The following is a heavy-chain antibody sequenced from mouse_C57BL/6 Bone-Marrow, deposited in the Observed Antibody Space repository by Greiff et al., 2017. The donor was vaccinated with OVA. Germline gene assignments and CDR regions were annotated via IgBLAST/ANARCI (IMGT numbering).Heavy chain of an antibody. CDR3: ARSAAQATFYAMDY. J-gene: IGHJ4*01. CDR2: INPGSGGT. V-gene: IGHV1-54*01. D-gene: IGHD3-2*02. Sequence: QVQLQQSGAELVRPGTSVKVSCKASGYAFTNYLIEWVKQRPGQGLEWIGVINPGSGGTNYNEKFKGKATLTADKSSSTAYMQLSSLTSEDSAVYFCARSAAQATFYAMDYWGQGTSVTVSS. CDR1: GYAFTNYL.